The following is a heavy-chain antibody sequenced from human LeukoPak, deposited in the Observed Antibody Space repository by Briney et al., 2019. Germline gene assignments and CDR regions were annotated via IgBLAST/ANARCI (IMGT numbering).Heavy chain of an antibody. CDR2: IYYSGST. D-gene: IGHD1-14*01. V-gene: IGHV4-39*07. CDR1: GGSISSSSYY. CDR3: ARKKPRWYFDL. Sequence: SETLSLTCTVSGGSISSSSYYWGWIRQPPGKGLEWIGSIYYSGSTYYNPSLKSRVTISVDTSKNQFSLKLSSVTAADTAVYYCARKKPRWYFDLWGRGTLVTVSS. J-gene: IGHJ2*01.